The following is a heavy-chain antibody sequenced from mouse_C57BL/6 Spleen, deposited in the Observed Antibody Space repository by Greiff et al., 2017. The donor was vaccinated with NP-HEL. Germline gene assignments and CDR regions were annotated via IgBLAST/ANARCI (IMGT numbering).Heavy chain of an antibody. V-gene: IGHV1-81*01. CDR1: GYTFTSYG. CDR3: SYDYDGYWYFDV. D-gene: IGHD2-4*01. Sequence: QVHLQQSGAELARPGASVKLSCKASGYTFTSYGISWVKQRTGQGLEWIGEIYPRSGNTYYNEKFKGKATLTADKSSSTAYMELRSLTSEDSAVYFCSYDYDGYWYFDVWGTGTTVTVSS. J-gene: IGHJ1*03. CDR2: IYPRSGNT.